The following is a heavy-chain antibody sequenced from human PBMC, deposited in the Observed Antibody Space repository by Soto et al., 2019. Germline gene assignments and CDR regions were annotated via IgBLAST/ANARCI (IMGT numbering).Heavy chain of an antibody. Sequence: QVQLVQSGAEVKKPGASVKVSCKASGYTFTGYYMHWVRQAPGQGLEWMGWINPNSGGTNYAQKFQGRVPMTRDTSISTAYMELSRLRSDDTAVYYCAREGRTMVRGVIIWFDPWGQGTLVTVSS. CDR3: AREGRTMVRGVIIWFDP. J-gene: IGHJ5*02. CDR2: INPNSGGT. V-gene: IGHV1-2*02. D-gene: IGHD3-10*01. CDR1: GYTFTGYY.